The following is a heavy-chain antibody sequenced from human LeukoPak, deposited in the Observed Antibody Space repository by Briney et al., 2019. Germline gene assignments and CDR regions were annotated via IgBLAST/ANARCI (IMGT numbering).Heavy chain of an antibody. CDR1: GFTVSSSY. V-gene: IGHV3-30*18. J-gene: IGHJ1*01. Sequence: GGSLRLSCAASGFTVSSSYMSWVRQAPGKGLEWVAVISYDGSNKYYADSVKGRFTISRDNSKNTLYRQMNILRAEDTAVYYCAKGPNSYGSGSYPAWGQGTLVPVS. CDR2: ISYDGSNK. CDR3: AKGPNSYGSGSYPA. D-gene: IGHD3-10*01.